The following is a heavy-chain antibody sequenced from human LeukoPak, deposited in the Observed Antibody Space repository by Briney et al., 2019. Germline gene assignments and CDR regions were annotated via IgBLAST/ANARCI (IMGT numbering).Heavy chain of an antibody. CDR2: IRYDGSNK. CDR3: ARDGGWKNDY. CDR1: GFTFSSYG. J-gene: IGHJ4*02. D-gene: IGHD6-19*01. Sequence: GGSLRLSCAASGFTFSSYGMHWVRQAPGKGLEWVAFIRYDGSNKYYADSVKGRFTISRDNAKNSLYLQVNRLRAEDTAVYYCARDGGWKNDYWGQGTLVTVSS. V-gene: IGHV3-30*02.